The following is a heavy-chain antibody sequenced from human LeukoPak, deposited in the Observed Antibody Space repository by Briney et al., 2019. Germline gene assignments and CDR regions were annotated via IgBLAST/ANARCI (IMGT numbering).Heavy chain of an antibody. CDR3: AREEYCTTTRCARMFGY. J-gene: IGHJ4*02. Sequence: SSVKVSCKASGGTFSSYAISWVRQAPGQGLEWMGRIIPIFGTANYAQKFQGRVTITTDESTSTAYMELSSLRSEDTAVYYCAREEYCTTTRCARMFGYWGQGTLVTVSS. CDR2: IIPIFGTA. CDR1: GGTFSSYA. D-gene: IGHD2/OR15-2a*01. V-gene: IGHV1-69*05.